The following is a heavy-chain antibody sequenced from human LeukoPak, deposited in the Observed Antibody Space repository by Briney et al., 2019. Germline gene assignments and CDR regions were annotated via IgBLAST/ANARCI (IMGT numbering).Heavy chain of an antibody. Sequence: SETLSLTCTVSGGSFSSGSYYWSWIRQPPGTGLEWIGYIYYSGSTNYNPSLKSRVTISVDTSKNQFSLKLSSVTAADTAVYYCARDRENYDILTGYYRWYFDYWGQGTLVTVSS. D-gene: IGHD3-9*01. V-gene: IGHV4-61*01. J-gene: IGHJ4*02. CDR1: GGSFSSGSYY. CDR3: ARDRENYDILTGYYRWYFDY. CDR2: IYYSGST.